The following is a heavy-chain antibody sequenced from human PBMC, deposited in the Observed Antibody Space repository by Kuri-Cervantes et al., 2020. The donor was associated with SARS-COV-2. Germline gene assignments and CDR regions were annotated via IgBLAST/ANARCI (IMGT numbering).Heavy chain of an antibody. D-gene: IGHD1-20*01. J-gene: IGHJ6*03. Sequence: GGSLRLSCAASGFTFSSYGMHWVRQAPGKGLEWVAFIRYDGSNKYYADSVKGRFTISRDNSKNTLYLQMDSLRAEDTAVYYCARDKIEYNWNQDYYYYMDVWGKGTTVTVSS. CDR3: ARDKIEYNWNQDYYYYMDV. CDR1: GFTFSSYG. V-gene: IGHV3-30*02. CDR2: IRYDGSNK.